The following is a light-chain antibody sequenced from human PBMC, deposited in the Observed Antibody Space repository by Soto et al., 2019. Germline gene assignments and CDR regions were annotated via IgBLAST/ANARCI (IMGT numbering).Light chain of an antibody. CDR2: AAS. J-gene: IGKJ4*01. CDR3: QQSFSTPLT. V-gene: IGKV1-39*01. Sequence: DIQMTQSPSSLSASVGDRVTITCRAGQSISSYLNWYQQKPGKAPKVLIYAASTLQSVVPSRFSGSGFGTDFTLTITSLLPEDFATYFCQQSFSTPLTFGGGTKVEIK. CDR1: QSISSY.